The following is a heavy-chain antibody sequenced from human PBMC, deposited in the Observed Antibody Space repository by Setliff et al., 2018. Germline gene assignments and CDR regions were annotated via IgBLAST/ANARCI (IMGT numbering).Heavy chain of an antibody. CDR3: ARSLSSIAVAGTLDY. CDR1: GYTFTSYG. D-gene: IGHD6-19*01. V-gene: IGHV1-18*01. J-gene: IGHJ4*02. CDR2: ISAYNGNT. Sequence: ASVKVSCKASGYTFTSYGISWVRQAPGQGLEWMGWISAYNGNTNYAQKLQGRVTMTTDTSTSTAYMELRSLRSDGTAVYYCARSLSSIAVAGTLDYWGQGTLVTVSS.